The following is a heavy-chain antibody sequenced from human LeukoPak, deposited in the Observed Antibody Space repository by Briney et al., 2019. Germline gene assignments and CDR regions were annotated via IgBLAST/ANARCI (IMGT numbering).Heavy chain of an antibody. V-gene: IGHV4-39*01. J-gene: IGHJ4*02. Sequence: SETLSLTCTVSGGSISSSSYYWGWIRQPPGKGLEWIGSIYYSGRTYYNPSLKSRVTISVDTSKNQFSLRLNSVTAADTAVFYCARIVFGDVRGDRKTNFDYWGQGTLLTVSS. CDR2: IYYSGRT. D-gene: IGHD2-21*02. CDR3: ARIVFGDVRGDRKTNFDY. CDR1: GGSISSSSYY.